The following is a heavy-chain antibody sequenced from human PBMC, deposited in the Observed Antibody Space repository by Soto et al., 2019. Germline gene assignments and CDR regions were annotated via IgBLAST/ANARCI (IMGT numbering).Heavy chain of an antibody. D-gene: IGHD1-7*01. CDR3: ARDLNYIGPDFYYYYGMDV. J-gene: IGHJ6*02. CDR2: IYYSGST. CDR1: GGSVSSGSYY. Sequence: ETLSLTCTVSGGSVSSGSYYWSWIRQPPGKGLEWIGYIYYSGSTNYNPSLKSRVTISVDTSKNQFSLKLSSVTAADTAVYYCARDLNYIGPDFYYYYGMDVWGQGTTVTVSS. V-gene: IGHV4-61*01.